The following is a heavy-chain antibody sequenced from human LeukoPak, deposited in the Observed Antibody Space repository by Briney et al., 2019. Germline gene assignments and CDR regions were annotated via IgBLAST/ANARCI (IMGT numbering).Heavy chain of an antibody. Sequence: PSQTLSLTCTVSGGSISSGSYYWSWIRQPAGKGLEWIGRIYTSGSTNYNPSLKSRVTISVDTSENQFSLKLSSVTAADTAVYYCARTRYCSSTSCRGGYFDYWGQGTLVTVSS. CDR3: ARTRYCSSTSCRGGYFDY. CDR1: GGSISSGSYY. V-gene: IGHV4-61*02. CDR2: IYTSGST. D-gene: IGHD2-2*01. J-gene: IGHJ4*02.